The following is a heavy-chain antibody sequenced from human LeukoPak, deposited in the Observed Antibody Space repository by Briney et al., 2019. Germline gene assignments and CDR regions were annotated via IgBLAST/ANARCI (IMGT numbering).Heavy chain of an antibody. CDR1: GGTFSSYT. CDR3: VLVRVNYYGMDV. V-gene: IGHV1-69*02. J-gene: IGHJ6*02. CDR2: IIPIFGIA. Sequence: SVKVSCKPSGGTFSSYTISWVRQAPGQGLEWMGRIIPIFGIANYAQKFQGRVTITADKSTSTAYVELSSLRSEDTAVYYCVLVRVNYYGMDVWGQGTTVTVSS. D-gene: IGHD3-10*01.